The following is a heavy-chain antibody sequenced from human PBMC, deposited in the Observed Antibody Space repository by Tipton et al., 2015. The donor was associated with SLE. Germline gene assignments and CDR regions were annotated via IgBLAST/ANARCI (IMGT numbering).Heavy chain of an antibody. Sequence: TLSLTCTVAGGSITSYYWSWIRQPPGKGLEWIGYIYHSGSTNYNPSLKSRVTISVDTSKNQFSLNVRSVTAADTAVYYCARGGISHDHSGSFDQWGQGILVTASS. V-gene: IGHV4-59*01. CDR3: ARGGISHDHSGSFDQ. J-gene: IGHJ4*02. CDR2: IYHSGST. CDR1: GGSITSYY. D-gene: IGHD6-19*01.